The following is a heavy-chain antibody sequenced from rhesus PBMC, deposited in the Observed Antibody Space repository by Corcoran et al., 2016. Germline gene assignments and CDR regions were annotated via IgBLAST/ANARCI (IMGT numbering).Heavy chain of an antibody. J-gene: IGHJ4*01. D-gene: IGHD6-43*01. CDR1: GGSISDSYR. CDR3: ARDKAAARNFDY. V-gene: IGHV4S10*01. CDR2: IYGSSTGT. Sequence: QVQLQESGPGEVKPSETLSLTRAVSGGSISDSYRGSWIRQPPGKGLEWIGYIYGSSTGTNYNPSLNSRVTISKDTSKNQFSLKLSSVTAADAAVYYCARDKAAARNFDYWGQGVLVTVSS.